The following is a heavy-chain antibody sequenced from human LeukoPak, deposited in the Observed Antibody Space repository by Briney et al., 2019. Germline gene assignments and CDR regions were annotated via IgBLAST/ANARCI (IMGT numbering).Heavy chain of an antibody. D-gene: IGHD1-14*01. CDR1: GYTLTELS. Sequence: ASVKVSCKVSGYTLTELSMHWVRQAPGKGLEWMGGFDPEDGETIYAQKFQGRVTMTEDTSTDTAYMELSSLRSEDTAVYYCATGFSPRQASTTTHWGQGTMVTVSS. CDR2: FDPEDGET. V-gene: IGHV1-24*01. J-gene: IGHJ3*01. CDR3: ATGFSPRQASTTTH.